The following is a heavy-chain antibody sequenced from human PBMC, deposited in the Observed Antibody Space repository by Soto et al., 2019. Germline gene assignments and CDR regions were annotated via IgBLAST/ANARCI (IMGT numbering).Heavy chain of an antibody. J-gene: IGHJ6*02. CDR1: GGSFSGYY. Sequence: SETLSLTCAVYGGSFSGYYWSWIRQPPGKGLEWIGEINHSGSTNYNPSLKSRVTISVDTSKNQFSLKLSSVTAADTAVYYCARFSPISGSYLARYYGMDVWGQGTTVTVSS. V-gene: IGHV4-34*01. CDR2: INHSGST. D-gene: IGHD3-10*01. CDR3: ARFSPISGSYLARYYGMDV.